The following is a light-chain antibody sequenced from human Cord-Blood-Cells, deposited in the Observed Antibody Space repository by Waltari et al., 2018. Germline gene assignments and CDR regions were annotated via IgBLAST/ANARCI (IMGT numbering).Light chain of an antibody. V-gene: IGKV3-20*01. CDR3: QQYGSSPPLT. Sequence: EIVLTQSPGTLSLSPGERATLSCRARQSVSSSYLACYQQKPGQAPRPLIYGASSRATGIPDRLSGSGSGTEFTLTISRLEPEDFAVYYCQQYGSSPPLTFGGGTKVEIK. CDR2: GAS. CDR1: QSVSSSY. J-gene: IGKJ4*01.